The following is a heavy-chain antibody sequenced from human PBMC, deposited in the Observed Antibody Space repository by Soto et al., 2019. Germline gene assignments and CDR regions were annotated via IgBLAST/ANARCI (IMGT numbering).Heavy chain of an antibody. J-gene: IGHJ6*02. CDR1: GFDFSNYE. D-gene: IGHD6-6*01. V-gene: IGHV3-48*03. Sequence: EVQLVQSGGGLIQPGGSLRLTCAASGFDFSNYEMNWVRQAPGKGLEWVSYISSSGNIIYYADSVKGRFIISRDNSKNAVYLQMSSLRAEDTAIYHCAGIRVESSSFRLYYYGMDVWGQGTTVTVS. CDR3: AGIRVESSSFRLYYYGMDV. CDR2: ISSSGNII.